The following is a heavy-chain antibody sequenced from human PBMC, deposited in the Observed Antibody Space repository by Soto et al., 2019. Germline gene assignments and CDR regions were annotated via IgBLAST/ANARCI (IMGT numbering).Heavy chain of an antibody. V-gene: IGHV4-34*01. CDR1: GGSFSNYY. CDR3: GRGRGYSNAWGSYYSGMDV. J-gene: IGHJ6*02. CDR2: INHKGST. Sequence: PSETLSLTCAIYGGSFSNYYWNWIRHPPEKVLEWMGKINHKGSTNYSPSPKSRLTISVDTSKNQFSLKLISVTAADTAVYFCGRGRGYSNAWGSYYSGMDVWGQGTTVTVSS. D-gene: IGHD6-19*01.